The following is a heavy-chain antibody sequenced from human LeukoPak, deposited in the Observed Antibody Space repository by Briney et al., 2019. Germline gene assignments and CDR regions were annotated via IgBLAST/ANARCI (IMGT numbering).Heavy chain of an antibody. J-gene: IGHJ6*03. D-gene: IGHD3-22*01. CDR1: GGSFSGYY. CDR2: INHSGST. CDR3: ARESSGYYNYYYYYMDV. V-gene: IGHV4-34*01. Sequence: PSETLSLTCAVYGGSFSGYYWSWIRQPPGKGLEWIGEINHSGSTNYNPSLKSRVTISVDTSKNQFSLKLSSVTAADTAVYYCARESSGYYNYYYYYMDVWGKGTTVTVSS.